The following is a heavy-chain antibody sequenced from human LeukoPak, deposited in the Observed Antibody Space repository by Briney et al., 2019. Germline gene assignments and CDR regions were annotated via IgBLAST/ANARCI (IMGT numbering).Heavy chain of an antibody. CDR1: GFTFNSYW. V-gene: IGHV3-74*01. CDR2: INSDGSST. D-gene: IGHD2-21*02. Sequence: PGGSLRLSCAASGFTFNSYWMHWVRQAPGKGLVWVSRINSDGSSTNQADSVKGRFTISRDNAKKALYLQMNSLRVEDTAVYFCARDTATGLDVWGQGTTVTVSS. CDR3: ARDTATGLDV. J-gene: IGHJ6*02.